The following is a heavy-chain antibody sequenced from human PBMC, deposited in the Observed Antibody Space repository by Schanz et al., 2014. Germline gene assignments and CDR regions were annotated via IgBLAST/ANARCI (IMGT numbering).Heavy chain of an antibody. V-gene: IGHV4-30-2*02. CDR2: IYHSGTT. CDR3: ARSEPLPTDDNTAYFLDY. CDR1: GGSISSGGYS. J-gene: IGHJ4*02. Sequence: QLQLQESGSGLVKPSQTLSLTCAVSGGSISSGGYSWSWIRQPLGKGLEWIGYIYHSGTTDYNPSLKSRVTSSVDTSKSQFSLKLTSVTAADTAVYYCARSEPLPTDDNTAYFLDYWGQGTLVTVSS. D-gene: IGHD3-22*01.